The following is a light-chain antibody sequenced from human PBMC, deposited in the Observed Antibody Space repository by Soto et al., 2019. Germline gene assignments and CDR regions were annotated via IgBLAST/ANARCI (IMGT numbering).Light chain of an antibody. Sequence: QSVLTQPASVSGSPGQSITISCTGTSSDVGGYDYVSWYQQYPGKAPKLTIYEVSNRPSGVSNRFSGSKSGDTASLTISGLRAEDEADYYCSSYSSSSTFYVFGGGTKVTVL. V-gene: IGLV2-14*01. CDR3: SSYSSSSTFYV. CDR2: EVS. CDR1: SSDVGGYDY. J-gene: IGLJ1*01.